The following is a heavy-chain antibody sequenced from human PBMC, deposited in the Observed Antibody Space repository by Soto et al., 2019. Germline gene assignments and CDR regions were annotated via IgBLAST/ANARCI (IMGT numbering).Heavy chain of an antibody. Sequence: GGSLRLSCAASGFTFSSYAMSWVRQAPGKGLEWVSAITGSGDSTYYADSVKGRFTVSRDNSKNTLYLQMNSLRAEDTAVYYCAKVCVFTIREGFDYWGLGTLVTVSS. V-gene: IGHV3-23*01. CDR3: AKVCVFTIREGFDY. J-gene: IGHJ4*02. CDR2: ITGSGDST. D-gene: IGHD3-3*01. CDR1: GFTFSSYA.